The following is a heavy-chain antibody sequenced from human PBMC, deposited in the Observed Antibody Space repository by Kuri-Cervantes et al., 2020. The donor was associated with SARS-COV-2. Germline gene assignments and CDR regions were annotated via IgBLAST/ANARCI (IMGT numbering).Heavy chain of an antibody. Sequence: ASVKVSCKASGYTFTSYDINWVRQATGQGLEWMGWMNPNSGNNGYAQKFQGRVTITADESTSTAYMELSSLRSEDTAVYYCAREQQLWGHFDYWGQGTRVTVSS. CDR1: GYTFTSYD. D-gene: IGHD6-13*01. V-gene: IGHV1-8*01. CDR3: AREQQLWGHFDY. CDR2: MNPNSGNN. J-gene: IGHJ4*02.